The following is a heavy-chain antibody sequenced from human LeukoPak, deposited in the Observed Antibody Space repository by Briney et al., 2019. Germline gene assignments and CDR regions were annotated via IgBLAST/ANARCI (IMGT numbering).Heavy chain of an antibody. CDR3: TRGAGWLIDY. D-gene: IGHD3-16*01. Sequence: SETLSLTCTVSDDSISDYYRGWIRQPPGKGLEWIGYFHNSGTSAYNPSLKSRVTISADTSKNQFSLKLNSLTTADTAVYYCTRGAGWLIDYWGQGILVTASS. CDR2: FHNSGTS. V-gene: IGHV4-59*01. J-gene: IGHJ4*02. CDR1: DDSISDYY.